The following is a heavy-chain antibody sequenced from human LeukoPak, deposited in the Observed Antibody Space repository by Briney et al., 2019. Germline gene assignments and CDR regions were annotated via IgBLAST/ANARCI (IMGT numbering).Heavy chain of an antibody. CDR2: IYYSGST. V-gene: IGHV4-39*07. CDR3: ARSYYYGSGSYFSRYYYYYMDV. J-gene: IGHJ6*03. CDR1: GGSISSSSYY. D-gene: IGHD3-10*01. Sequence: SETLSLTCTVSGGSISSSSYYWGWIRQPPGKGLEWIGSIYYSGSTYYNPSLKSRVTISVDTSKNQFSLKLSSVTAADTAVYYCARSYYYGSGSYFSRYYYYYMDVWGKGTTVTISS.